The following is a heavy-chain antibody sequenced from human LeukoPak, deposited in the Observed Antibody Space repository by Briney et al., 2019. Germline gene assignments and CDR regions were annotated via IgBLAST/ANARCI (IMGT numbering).Heavy chain of an antibody. CDR1: GISISGPS. Sequence: TPSETLSLTCSVSGISISGPSWAWIRQSAGKGLEFIGRMYSSGSSDYNPSLRSRVTMSIDTSKSHFSLSLSSVTAADTAVYYCARGVNWAFDIWGRGTMVTVSS. V-gene: IGHV4-4*07. CDR2: MYSSGSS. D-gene: IGHD3-16*01. J-gene: IGHJ3*02. CDR3: ARGVNWAFDI.